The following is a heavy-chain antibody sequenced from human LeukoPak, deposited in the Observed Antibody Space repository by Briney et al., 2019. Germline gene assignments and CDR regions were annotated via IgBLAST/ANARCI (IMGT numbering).Heavy chain of an antibody. CDR2: IKPDRGVT. CDR3: ARERAVTYYYNGIDV. Sequence: ASVNLSCKCSGYSFTGYYMYWVRLAPGQGLEWVGWIKPDRGVTHYAQKFQRRVTMTRDTSISTAYMALSSLRSDDTAVYYCARERAVTYYYNGIDVWGQGTTVTVSS. V-gene: IGHV1-2*02. J-gene: IGHJ6*02. D-gene: IGHD6-19*01. CDR1: GYSFTGYY.